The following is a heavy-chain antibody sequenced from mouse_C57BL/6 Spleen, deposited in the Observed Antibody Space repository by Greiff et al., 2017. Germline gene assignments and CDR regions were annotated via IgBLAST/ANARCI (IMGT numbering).Heavy chain of an antibody. D-gene: IGHD1-2*01. CDR3: ARNWDNYGLYFDY. Sequence: VKVEESGPGLVAPSQSLSITCTVSGFSLTSYAISWVRQPPGKGLEWLGVIWTGGGTNYNSALKSRLSISKDNSKSQVFLKMNSLQTDDTARYYCARNWDNYGLYFDYWGQGTTLTVSS. V-gene: IGHV2-9-1*01. J-gene: IGHJ2*01. CDR1: GFSLTSYA. CDR2: IWTGGGT.